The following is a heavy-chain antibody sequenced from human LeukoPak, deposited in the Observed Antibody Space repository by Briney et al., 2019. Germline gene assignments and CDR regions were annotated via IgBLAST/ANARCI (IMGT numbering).Heavy chain of an antibody. CDR3: AGQLMVYAMGGYYGMDV. V-gene: IGHV3-21*01. Sequence: GGSLRLSCAASGFTFSSYSMNWVRQAPGKGLEWVSSISSSSSYIYYADSVKGRFTISRDNAKNSLYLQMNSLRAEDTAVYYCAGQLMVYAMGGYYGMDVWGQGTTVTVSS. CDR1: GFTFSSYS. D-gene: IGHD2-8*01. CDR2: ISSSSSYI. J-gene: IGHJ6*02.